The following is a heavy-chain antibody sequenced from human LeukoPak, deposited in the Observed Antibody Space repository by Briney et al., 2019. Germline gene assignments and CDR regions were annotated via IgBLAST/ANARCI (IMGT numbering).Heavy chain of an antibody. CDR3: AAPYSGYGTPDY. J-gene: IGHJ4*02. CDR1: GGPISSSNW. Sequence: SETLSLTCAVSGGPISSSNWWSRVRPPPGKGLEWIREIYHSGSTNYNPSLKSRVTISVDKSNNQVSLKLSSVTAADAAVYYCAAPYSGYGTPDYWGQGTLVTVSS. D-gene: IGHD5-12*01. V-gene: IGHV4-4*02. CDR2: IYHSGST.